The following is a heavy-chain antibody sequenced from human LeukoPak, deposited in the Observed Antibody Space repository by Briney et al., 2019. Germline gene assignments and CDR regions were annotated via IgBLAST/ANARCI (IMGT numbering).Heavy chain of an antibody. CDR1: GGSILDSTYY. D-gene: IGHD3-22*01. Sequence: SETLSLTCTVSGGSILDSTYYWAWLRQPPGKGLEWIATIFYTGNTHYNPSLKSRVTMSVDTVKNQFSLNLNPVTAATTPFYCARQSSGYYYGWFDPWGQGTLVTVSS. CDR3: ARQSSGYYYGWFDP. CDR2: IFYTGNT. V-gene: IGHV4-39*01. J-gene: IGHJ5*02.